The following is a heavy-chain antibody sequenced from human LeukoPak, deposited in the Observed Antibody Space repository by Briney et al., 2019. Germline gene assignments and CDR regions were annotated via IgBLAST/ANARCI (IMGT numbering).Heavy chain of an antibody. CDR1: GGSISSHY. J-gene: IGHJ3*02. CDR2: IHYSGST. D-gene: IGHD1-14*01. V-gene: IGHV4-59*11. CDR3: AREMTGDAFDI. Sequence: SETLSLTCTVSGGSISSHYWSWIRQPPGKELEWIGNIHYSGSTDYSPSLKSRVTISVDTSKNQFSLKLSSVTAADTAVYYCAREMTGDAFDIWGQGTMVTVSS.